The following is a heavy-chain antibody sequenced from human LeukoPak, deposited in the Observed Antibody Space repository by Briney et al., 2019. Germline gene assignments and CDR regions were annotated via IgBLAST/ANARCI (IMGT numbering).Heavy chain of an antibody. V-gene: IGHV1-18*04. CDR1: GYTLTSYY. J-gene: IGHJ6*03. CDR3: ARGSPRYDWSRSYYYMDV. Sequence: GASVKVSCKASGYTLTSYYMHWVRQAPGQGLEWMGWISAYNGNTNYAQKLQGRVTMTTDTSTSTAYMELRSLRSDDTAVYYCARGSPRYDWSRSYYYMDVWGKGTTVTVSS. D-gene: IGHD3-3*01. CDR2: ISAYNGNT.